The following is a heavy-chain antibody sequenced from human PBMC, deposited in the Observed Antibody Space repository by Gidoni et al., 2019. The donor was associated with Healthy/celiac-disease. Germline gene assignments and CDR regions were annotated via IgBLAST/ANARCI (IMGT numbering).Heavy chain of an antibody. CDR3: ARSDYYYDY. Sequence: QVQLQESGPGLVKPSQTLSLTCTVSGGSISSGSYYWSWIRQPAGKGLEWIGRIYTSGSTNYNPSLKSRVTISVDTSKNQFSLKLSSVTAADTAVYYCARSDYYYDYWGQGTLVTVSS. CDR2: IYTSGST. D-gene: IGHD5-12*01. CDR1: GGSISSGSYY. J-gene: IGHJ4*02. V-gene: IGHV4-61*02.